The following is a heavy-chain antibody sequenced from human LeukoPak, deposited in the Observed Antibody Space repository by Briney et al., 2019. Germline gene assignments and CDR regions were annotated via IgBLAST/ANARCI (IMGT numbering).Heavy chain of an antibody. CDR2: IIPILGIA. Sequence: ASVTVSFTASGGTFSSYAISWVRQAPGQGLEWMGRIIPILGIANYAQKFQGRVTITADKSTSTAYMELSSLRSEDTAVYYCARRGKRLWFDLWGQGTLVTVSS. CDR3: ARRGKRLWFDL. CDR1: GGTFSSYA. V-gene: IGHV1-69*04. D-gene: IGHD3-16*01. J-gene: IGHJ5*02.